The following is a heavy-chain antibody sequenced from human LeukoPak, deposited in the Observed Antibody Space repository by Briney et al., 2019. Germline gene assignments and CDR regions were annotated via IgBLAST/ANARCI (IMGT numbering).Heavy chain of an antibody. Sequence: GGSLRLSCAASGFTVSSNYMSWVRQAPGKGLEWVSVIYSGGSTYYADSVKGRFTISRDNAKNSLYLQMNSLRAEDTAVYYCARGCGGTSCWDYWGQGTLVTVSS. V-gene: IGHV3-53*01. CDR2: IYSGGST. CDR3: ARGCGGTSCWDY. J-gene: IGHJ4*02. CDR1: GFTVSSNY. D-gene: IGHD2-2*01.